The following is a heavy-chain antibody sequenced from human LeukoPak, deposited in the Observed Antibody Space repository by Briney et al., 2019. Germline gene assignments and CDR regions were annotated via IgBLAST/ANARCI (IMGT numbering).Heavy chain of an antibody. Sequence: ASVKVSCKPSGYTFTSYDINWVRRATRQGLEWMCWMNANSGKTGYAQKFQGTVTITTNTSISTAYMELSSLRFEDTAVYYCARGVGDSSGWYWGYYYYGMDVWGQGTTVTVSS. CDR3: ARGVGDSSGWYWGYYYYGMDV. V-gene: IGHV1-8*01. CDR1: GYTFTSYD. D-gene: IGHD6-19*01. CDR2: MNANSGKT. J-gene: IGHJ6*02.